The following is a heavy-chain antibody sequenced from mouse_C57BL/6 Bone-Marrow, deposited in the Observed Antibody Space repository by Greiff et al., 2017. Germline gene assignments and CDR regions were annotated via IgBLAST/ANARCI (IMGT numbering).Heavy chain of an antibody. CDR1: GYAFSSSW. V-gene: IGHV1-82*01. CDR3: ARFIYYGYYDDY. J-gene: IGHJ2*01. Sequence: QVQLQQSGPELVKPGASVKISCKASGYAFSSSWMNWVKQRPGKGLEWIGRIYPGDGDTNYNGKFKGKATLTADKSSSTAYMQLSSLTSEDSAVYFCARFIYYGYYDDYWGQGTTLTVTS. CDR2: IYPGDGDT. D-gene: IGHD2-2*01.